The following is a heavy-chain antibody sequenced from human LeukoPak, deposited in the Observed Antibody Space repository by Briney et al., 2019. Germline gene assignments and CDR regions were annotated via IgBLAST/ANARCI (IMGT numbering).Heavy chain of an antibody. CDR1: GFTFGDYA. Sequence: GGSLRLSCTASGFTFGDYAMSWFRQAPGKGLEWVSYISSSGSDIYYADSVKGRFTNSRDNAKNSLYLHMNSLRAEDTAVYYCARDYGGSSPFDYWGQGTLVTVSS. CDR2: ISSSGSDI. J-gene: IGHJ4*02. CDR3: ARDYGGSSPFDY. D-gene: IGHD4-23*01. V-gene: IGHV3-48*03.